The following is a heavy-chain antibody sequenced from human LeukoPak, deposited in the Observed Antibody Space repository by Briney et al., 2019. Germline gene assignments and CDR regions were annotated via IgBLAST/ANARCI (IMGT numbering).Heavy chain of an antibody. CDR3: ARDRITFGGVIVPGRHDY. Sequence: ASVKVSCKASGYTFTGYYMHWVRQAPGQGLEWMGRINPNSGGTNYAQKFQGRVTMTRDTSISTAYMELSRLRSDDTAVYYCARDRITFGGVIVPGRHDYWGQGTLVTVSS. D-gene: IGHD3-16*02. V-gene: IGHV1-2*06. J-gene: IGHJ4*02. CDR1: GYTFTGYY. CDR2: INPNSGGT.